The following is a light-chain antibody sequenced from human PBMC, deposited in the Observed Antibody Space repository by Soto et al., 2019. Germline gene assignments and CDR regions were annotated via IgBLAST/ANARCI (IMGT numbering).Light chain of an antibody. CDR2: GVS. CDR3: CSYTSSDTQV. V-gene: IGLV2-14*01. J-gene: IGLJ3*02. Sequence: QSALAQPTSVSGSPGQSIAISCTGTSSDVGGYNYVSWYQQHPGKAPKLMIYGVSNRPSGVSNRFSGSKSGNTASLTISGLQAEDEADYYCCSYTSSDTQVFGGGTKLTVL. CDR1: SSDVGGYNY.